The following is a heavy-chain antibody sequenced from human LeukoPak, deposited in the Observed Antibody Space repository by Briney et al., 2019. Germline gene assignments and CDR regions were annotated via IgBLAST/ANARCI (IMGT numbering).Heavy chain of an antibody. D-gene: IGHD2-2*01. J-gene: IGHJ4*02. CDR1: GGSISSDDYF. V-gene: IGHV4-30-4*08. CDR2: IYRSGST. CDR3: ARANYAYGDY. Sequence: SETLSLTCSVSGGSISSDDYFWSWIRQPPGKGLEWIGYIYRSGSTYYSPSLKSRVSISLDTSKNQFSLKLSSVTAADTAVYYCARANYAYGDYWGQGTLVTVSS.